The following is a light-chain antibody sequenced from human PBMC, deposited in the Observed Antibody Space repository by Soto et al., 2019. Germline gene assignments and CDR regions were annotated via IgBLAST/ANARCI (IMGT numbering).Light chain of an antibody. CDR2: GAS. CDR3: QQYNNWSPWT. J-gene: IGKJ1*01. V-gene: IGKV3-15*01. CDR1: QSVSSN. Sequence: EIVMTQSPATLSVSPGERAPLSCRASQSVSSNLAWYQQKPGQAPRLLIYGASTRATGIPARFSGSGSGTEFTLTISSLQSEDFAVYYCQQYNNWSPWTFGQGTKVEIK.